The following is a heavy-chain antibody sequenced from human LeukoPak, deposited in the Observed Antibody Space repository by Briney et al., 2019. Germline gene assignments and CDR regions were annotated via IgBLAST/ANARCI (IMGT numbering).Heavy chain of an antibody. Sequence: GGSLRLSCAASGFTFSSYSMNWVRQAPGKGLEWVSSISSSSSYIYYADSVKGRFTISRDNAKSSLYLQMNSLRAEDTAVYYCARDRSSSSRGAAFDIWGQGTMVTVSS. CDR1: GFTFSSYS. D-gene: IGHD6-13*01. J-gene: IGHJ3*02. CDR2: ISSSSSYI. CDR3: ARDRSSSSRGAAFDI. V-gene: IGHV3-21*01.